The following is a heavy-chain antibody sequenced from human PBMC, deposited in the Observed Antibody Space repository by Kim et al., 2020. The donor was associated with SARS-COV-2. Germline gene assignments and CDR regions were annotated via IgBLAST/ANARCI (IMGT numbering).Heavy chain of an antibody. J-gene: IGHJ6*02. CDR3: AKDIGSGLYYYYGMDV. V-gene: IGHV3-9*01. Sequence: VKGRFTISRDNAKNSLYLQMNSLRAEDTALYYCAKDIGSGLYYYYGMDVWGQGTTVTVSS. D-gene: IGHD6-25*01.